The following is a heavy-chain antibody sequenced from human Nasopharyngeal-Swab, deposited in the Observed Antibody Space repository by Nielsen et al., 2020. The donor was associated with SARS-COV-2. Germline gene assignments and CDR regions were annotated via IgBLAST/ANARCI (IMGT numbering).Heavy chain of an antibody. D-gene: IGHD6-13*01. CDR3: ARELSGIAAVAYYYYGMDV. CDR1: GFTFSSYW. CDR2: IKQDGSEK. Sequence: GESLKISCAASGFTFSSYWMSWVRQAPGKGLEWVANIKQDGSEKYYVDSVKGRFTISRDNAKNSLYLQMNSLRAEDTAVYYCARELSGIAAVAYYYYGMDVWGQGTTVTVSS. J-gene: IGHJ6*02. V-gene: IGHV3-7*01.